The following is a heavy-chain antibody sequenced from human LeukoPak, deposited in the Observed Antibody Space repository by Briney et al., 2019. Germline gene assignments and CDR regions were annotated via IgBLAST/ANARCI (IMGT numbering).Heavy chain of an antibody. CDR1: GFTFSTYN. D-gene: IGHD3-10*01. CDR3: ARDIKYYYGSGSYYIGDNFDY. J-gene: IGHJ4*02. V-gene: IGHV3-48*02. CDR2: ISSDRSAI. Sequence: GGSLRLSCAASGFTFSTYNMNWVRQGRGKGLEWVSYISSDRSAIYYADSVKGRFTISRDNAKNSLYLQMNSLRDEDTAVYYCARDIKYYYGSGSYYIGDNFDYWGQGTLVTVSS.